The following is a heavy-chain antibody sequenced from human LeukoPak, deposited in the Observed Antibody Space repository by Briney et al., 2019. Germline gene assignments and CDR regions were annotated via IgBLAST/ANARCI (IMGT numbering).Heavy chain of an antibody. J-gene: IGHJ6*02. CDR3: ARDLGCSGGSCYPYYYYYGMDV. V-gene: IGHV3-33*08. CDR1: GFTFSSYG. Sequence: GGSLRLSCAASGFTFSSYGMHWVRQAPGKGLEWVAVIWYDGSNKYYADSVKGRFTISRDNSKNTLYLQMNSLRAEDTAVYYCARDLGCSGGSCYPYYYYYGMDVWGQGTTVTVSS. D-gene: IGHD2-15*01. CDR2: IWYDGSNK.